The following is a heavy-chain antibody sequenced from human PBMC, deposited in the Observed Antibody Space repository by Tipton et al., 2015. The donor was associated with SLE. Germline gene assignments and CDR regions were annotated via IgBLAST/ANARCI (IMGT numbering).Heavy chain of an antibody. J-gene: IGHJ4*02. D-gene: IGHD4-23*01. CDR3: ARDLGNADY. Sequence: QSGAEVKKPGASVKVSCKASGYTLTNYGFNWVRQAPGQGLEWMGWIGADNGNTNYALKFQGRVTMTRDKTTSTAYMELRSLRSDDTAIYYCARDLGNADYWGQGTLVTVSS. CDR1: GYTLTNYG. CDR2: IGADNGNT. V-gene: IGHV1-18*01.